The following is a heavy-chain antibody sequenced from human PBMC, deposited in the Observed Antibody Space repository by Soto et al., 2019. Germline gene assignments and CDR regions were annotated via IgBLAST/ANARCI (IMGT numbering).Heavy chain of an antibody. Sequence: GGSLRLSCAASGFTFSSYWMSWVRQAPGKGLEWVANIKQDGSEKYYVDSVKGRFTISRDNAKNSLYLQMNSLRAEDTAVYSCASPPDYDSSAYAFDIWGQGTMVTVSS. CDR2: IKQDGSEK. J-gene: IGHJ3*02. V-gene: IGHV3-7*01. CDR1: GFTFSSYW. CDR3: ASPPDYDSSAYAFDI. D-gene: IGHD3-22*01.